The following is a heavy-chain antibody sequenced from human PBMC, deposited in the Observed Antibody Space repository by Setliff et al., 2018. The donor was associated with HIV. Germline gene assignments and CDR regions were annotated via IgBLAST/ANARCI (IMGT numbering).Heavy chain of an antibody. J-gene: IGHJ5*02. V-gene: IGHV1-69*08. CDR2: IIPILGTA. D-gene: IGHD3-9*01. CDR1: GYIFTNYY. Sequence: GASVKVSCKSSGYIFTNYYMHWVRQAPGQGLEWMGRIIPILGTANYAQKFQGRVTITAEKSTSTVYMELSSLRSEDTAVYYCARALDDILPGMTRKWFDPWGRGTLVTVSS. CDR3: ARALDDILPGMTRKWFDP.